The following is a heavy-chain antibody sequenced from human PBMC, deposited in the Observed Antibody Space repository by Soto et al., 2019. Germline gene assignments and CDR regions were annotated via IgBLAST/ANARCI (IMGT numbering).Heavy chain of an antibody. J-gene: IGHJ4*02. D-gene: IGHD3-9*01. V-gene: IGHV3-73*01. CDR2: IRSKANNYAT. CDR3: TRSTYDIYDY. CDR1: GLTFSGST. Sequence: LRLSCAASGLTFSGSTMYWVRQASGKGLEWVGRIRSKANNYATAYAASVKGRFTISRDDSKNTAYLQMNSLKTEDTAVYYCTRSTYDIYDYWGQGTLVTVSS.